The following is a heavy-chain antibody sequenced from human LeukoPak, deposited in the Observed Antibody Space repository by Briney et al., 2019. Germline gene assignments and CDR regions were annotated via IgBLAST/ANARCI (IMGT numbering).Heavy chain of an antibody. D-gene: IGHD4-17*01. CDR2: IYSGGST. Sequence: PGGSLRPSCAASGFTVSSNYMSWVRQAPGKGLEWVSVIYSGGSTYYADSVKGRFTISRDNSKNTLYLQMNSLRAEDTAVYYCASGGDYGDFDYWGQGTLVTVSS. CDR3: ASGGDYGDFDY. CDR1: GFTVSSNY. V-gene: IGHV3-53*01. J-gene: IGHJ4*02.